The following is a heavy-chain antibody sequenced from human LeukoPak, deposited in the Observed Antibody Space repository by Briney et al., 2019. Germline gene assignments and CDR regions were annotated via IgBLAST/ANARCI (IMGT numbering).Heavy chain of an antibody. Sequence: GSLRLSCAASGFTFRNDAMSWVGQPPGKGLEWSGEMNHSGRSNYNPSRTSRVTISVEKTKNQCSLTLSSVTAADTAVYYCARHVRYFALYYYYYVAVWGKGTTVTISS. CDR2: MNHSGRS. CDR1: GFTFRNDA. V-gene: IGHV4-34*01. D-gene: IGHD3-9*01. J-gene: IGHJ6*03. CDR3: ARHVRYFALYYYYYVAV.